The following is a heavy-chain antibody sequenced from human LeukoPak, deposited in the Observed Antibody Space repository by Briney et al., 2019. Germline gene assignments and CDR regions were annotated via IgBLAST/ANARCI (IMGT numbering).Heavy chain of an antibody. J-gene: IGHJ4*02. CDR2: ICGSGDNT. V-gene: IGHV3-23*01. CDR3: ANRSGYITGCFFDF. D-gene: IGHD6-19*01. CDR1: GFSFSSYA. Sequence: GGSLTLSCAASGFSFSSYAMSWVRQAPGKGVEWVSSICGSGDNTYYAESVRGGFTISRDNSKNTLFLQMNSLRAEDTAVFYCANRSGYITGCFFDFWGQGTLVTVSS.